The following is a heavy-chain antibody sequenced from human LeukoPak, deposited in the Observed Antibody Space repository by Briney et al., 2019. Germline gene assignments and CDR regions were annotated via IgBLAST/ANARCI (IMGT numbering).Heavy chain of an antibody. Sequence: PGGSLRLSCAASGFTFSSYWMHWVRQAPGKGLVWVSRLNIDGSSTSYADSVKGRFTISRDNAKNTLYLQINSLRAEDTAVYYCASFPSYWGQGTLVTVSS. J-gene: IGHJ4*02. CDR2: LNIDGSST. CDR1: GFTFSSYW. CDR3: ASFPSY. V-gene: IGHV3-74*01.